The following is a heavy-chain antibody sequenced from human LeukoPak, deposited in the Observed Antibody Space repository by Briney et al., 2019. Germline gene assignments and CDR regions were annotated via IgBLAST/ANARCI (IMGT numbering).Heavy chain of an antibody. CDR2: ISYDGSNK. D-gene: IGHD4-23*01. Sequence: GGSLRLSCAASGSTFSSYAMHWVRQAPGKGLEWVAVISYDGSNKYYADSVEGRFTISRDNSKNTLYLQMNSLRAEDTAVYYCARVARSVVTLYGMDVWGQGTTVTVSS. CDR3: ARVARSVVTLYGMDV. CDR1: GSTFSSYA. V-gene: IGHV3-30*04. J-gene: IGHJ6*02.